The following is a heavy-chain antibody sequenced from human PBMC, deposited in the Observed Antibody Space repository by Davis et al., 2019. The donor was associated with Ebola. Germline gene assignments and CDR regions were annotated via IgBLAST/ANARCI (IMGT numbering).Heavy chain of an antibody. CDR1: GYRFTTYG. Sequence: AASVKVSCKASGYRFTTYGMHWVRQAPGQGLEWMGWINTNTGNPTYAKGFTGRFVFSLDTSVITAYLQINSLKTEDIAVYYCATLPDIWGQGTMVIVSS. V-gene: IGHV7-4-1*02. CDR2: INTNTGNP. CDR3: ATLPDI. J-gene: IGHJ3*02.